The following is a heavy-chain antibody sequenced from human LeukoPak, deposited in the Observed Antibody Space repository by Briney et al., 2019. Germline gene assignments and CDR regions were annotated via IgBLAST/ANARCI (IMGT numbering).Heavy chain of an antibody. CDR1: GFTFSSYG. D-gene: IGHD2-21*01. CDR3: ARGGYSIYGMDV. V-gene: IGHV3-33*01. CDR2: IWYDGSNK. J-gene: IGHJ6*02. Sequence: GGSLRLSCAASGFTFSSYGMHWVRQAPGKGLEWVAVIWYDGSNKYYADSVKGRFTISRDNSKNTLYLQMNSLRSEDTAVYYCARGGYSIYGMDVWGQGPTVTVSS.